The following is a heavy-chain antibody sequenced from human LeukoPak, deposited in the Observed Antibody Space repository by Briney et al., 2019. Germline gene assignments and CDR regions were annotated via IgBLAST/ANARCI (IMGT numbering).Heavy chain of an antibody. CDR3: ASTVVVTAQFDY. Sequence: SSETLSLTCTVSGGSINSYYWSWIRQPPGKGLEWIGYIYYSGSTNYNPSLKSRVTISVDTSKNQFSLKLSSVTAADTAVYYCASTVVVTAQFDYWGQGTLVTVSS. J-gene: IGHJ4*02. D-gene: IGHD2-21*02. CDR2: IYYSGST. V-gene: IGHV4-59*08. CDR1: GGSINSYY.